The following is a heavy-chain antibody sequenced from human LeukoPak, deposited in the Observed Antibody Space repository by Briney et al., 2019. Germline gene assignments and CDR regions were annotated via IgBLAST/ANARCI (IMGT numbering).Heavy chain of an antibody. D-gene: IGHD2-15*01. Sequence: PSETLPLLCCVSGAHQNYPLWRWLRPPAGKGVEGIGRIYGSGRTNYIPALKSRVPLSIDTSNNQFSLKLTSVTAADTALYYCARAPAGCGGTCSFDYWGQGTLVTVSS. CDR3: ARAPAGCGGTCSFDY. V-gene: IGHV4-4*07. J-gene: IGHJ4*02. CDR1: GAHQNYPL. CDR2: IYGSGRT.